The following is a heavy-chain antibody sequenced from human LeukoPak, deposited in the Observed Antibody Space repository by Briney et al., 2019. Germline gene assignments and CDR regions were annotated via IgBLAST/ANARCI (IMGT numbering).Heavy chain of an antibody. Sequence: ASVKVSCKASGYTFTGYYMHWVRQAPGQGLEWMGIINPSGGSTSYAQKFQGRVTMTRDMSTSTVYMELSSLRSEDTAVYYCARVYPRYSSSWYLRYWGQGTLVTVSS. CDR3: ARVYPRYSSSWYLRY. CDR1: GYTFTGYY. CDR2: INPSGGST. V-gene: IGHV1-46*01. D-gene: IGHD6-13*01. J-gene: IGHJ4*02.